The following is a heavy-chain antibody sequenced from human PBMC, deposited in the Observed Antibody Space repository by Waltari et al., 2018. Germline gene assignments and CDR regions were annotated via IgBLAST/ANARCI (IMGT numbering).Heavy chain of an antibody. CDR2: KNQNGSGE. CDR3: ARGSLVWDGVDH. Sequence: EVQVVESGGGFIQPGGSLRLSCAASGFTFSNHWVSWVSQAPGKGPEGVGKKNQNGSGEFYGDAGKGRFTIARDNATNSLYLQLNSLRAEDTAVYYCARGSLVWDGVDHWGQGTLVTVSS. CDR1: GFTFSNHW. V-gene: IGHV3-7*01. D-gene: IGHD1-26*01. J-gene: IGHJ4*02.